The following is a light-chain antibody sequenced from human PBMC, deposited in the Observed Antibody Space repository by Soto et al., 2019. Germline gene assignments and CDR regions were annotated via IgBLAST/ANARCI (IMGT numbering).Light chain of an antibody. CDR2: DVT. CDR1: SSDIGGYDF. J-gene: IGLJ3*02. Sequence: QSALTQPASVSGSPGQSITISCIGTSSDIGGYDFVSWYQQHPGKAPKLLIYDVTNRPSGVSYRFSGSKSGNTASLTISGLQAEDEADYYCCSYAGSRVFGGGTKLTVL. V-gene: IGLV2-23*02. CDR3: CSYAGSRV.